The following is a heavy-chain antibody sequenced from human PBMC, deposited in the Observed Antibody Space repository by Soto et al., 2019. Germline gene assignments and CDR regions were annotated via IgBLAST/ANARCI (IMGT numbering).Heavy chain of an antibody. CDR2: IYYSGST. D-gene: IGHD6-6*01. CDR1: GGSVNSGGYY. J-gene: IGHJ5*02. Sequence: SETLSLTCTVSGGSVNSGGYYWSWIRQPPGKGLEWIGSIYYSGSTYYNPSLKSRVTISVDTSKNQFSLKLSSVTAADTAVYYCASGIAARPSWFDPWGQGTLVTVSS. CDR3: ASGIAARPSWFDP. V-gene: IGHV4-39*01.